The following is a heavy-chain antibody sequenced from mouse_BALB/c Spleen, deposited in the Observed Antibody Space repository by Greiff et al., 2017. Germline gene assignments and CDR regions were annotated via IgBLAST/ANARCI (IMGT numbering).Heavy chain of an antibody. J-gene: IGHJ2*01. CDR2: INPSSGYT. CDR3: ASGYGNHDYFDY. CDR1: GYTFTSYT. V-gene: IGHV1-4*01. D-gene: IGHD2-10*02. Sequence: VQLQQSGAELARPGASVKMSCKASGYTFTSYTMHWVKQRPGQGLEWIGYINPSSGYTKYNQKFKDKATLTADKSSSTAYMQLSSLTSEDSAVYYCASGYGNHDYFDYWGQGTTLTVSS.